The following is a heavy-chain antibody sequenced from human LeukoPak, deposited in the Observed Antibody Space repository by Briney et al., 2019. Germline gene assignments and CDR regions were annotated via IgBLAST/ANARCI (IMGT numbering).Heavy chain of an antibody. J-gene: IGHJ3*01. Sequence: GGSLSLSGAASGLSFSGVYMHWIRQAPGKGLVWVSHINWDGSSITYADSVKGRFTISRDNAKNTLYLQMDSLRAEDTAAYYCSRGGYSHAFDVWGQGTMVTVSS. CDR3: SRGGYSHAFDV. V-gene: IGHV3-74*01. CDR1: GLSFSGVY. D-gene: IGHD2-15*01. CDR2: INWDGSSI.